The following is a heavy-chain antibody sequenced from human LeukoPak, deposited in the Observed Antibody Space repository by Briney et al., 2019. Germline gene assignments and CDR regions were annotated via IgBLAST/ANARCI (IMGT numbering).Heavy chain of an antibody. CDR1: GFTFSNAW. J-gene: IGHJ4*02. V-gene: IGHV3-15*01. D-gene: IGHD3-22*01. CDR3: TTSLVCYYDTSGYQCGYFDY. CDR2: IKSKADGGTT. Sequence: PGGSLRLSCAASGFTFSNAWMSWVRQAPGKGLEWVGRIKSKADGGTTDYAAPVNGRFTISRHDSKNTLYLQMTRLKTEDTAVYYCTTSLVCYYDTSGYQCGYFDYWGQGTLVTVSS.